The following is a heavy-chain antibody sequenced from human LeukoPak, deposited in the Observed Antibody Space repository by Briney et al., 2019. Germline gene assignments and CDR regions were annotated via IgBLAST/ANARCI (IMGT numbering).Heavy chain of an antibody. CDR3: ARGVHYYYYYMDV. J-gene: IGHJ6*03. Sequence: SETLSLTCAIYSESFSGYFWSWIRQPPGKGLEWIGEINYSGSTNYNPSLKSRVTISVDTSKNQFSLKLSSVTAADTAVYYCARGVHYYYYYMDVWGKGTTVTVSS. V-gene: IGHV4-34*01. D-gene: IGHD4/OR15-4a*01. CDR2: INYSGST. CDR1: SESFSGYF.